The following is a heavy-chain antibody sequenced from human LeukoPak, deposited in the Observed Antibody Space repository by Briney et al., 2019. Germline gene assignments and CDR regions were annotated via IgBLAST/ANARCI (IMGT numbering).Heavy chain of an antibody. Sequence: ASVKVSCKACGYTFTSYYMHWVRQSPGHGLEWMGIINPSGGSTSYAQKFQGRVTMTRDTSTSTVYMELSSLRSEDTAVYYCARTISDWYFDLWGRGTLVTVSA. D-gene: IGHD5-12*01. V-gene: IGHV1-46*01. J-gene: IGHJ2*01. CDR2: INPSGGST. CDR3: ARTISDWYFDL. CDR1: GYTFTSYY.